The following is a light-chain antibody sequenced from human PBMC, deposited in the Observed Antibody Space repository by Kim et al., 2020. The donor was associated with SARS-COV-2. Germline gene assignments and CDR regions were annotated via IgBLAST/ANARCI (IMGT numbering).Light chain of an antibody. CDR1: SSDVGGYNY. CDR3: CSYAGSYTYV. V-gene: IGLV2-11*01. J-gene: IGLJ1*01. Sequence: GEPATISCTGTSSDVGGYNYVSWYQQHPGQAPKLMIYDVSKRPSGVPDRFSGSKSGNTASLTISGLQAEDEADYYCCSYAGSYTYVFGTGTKVTVL. CDR2: DVS.